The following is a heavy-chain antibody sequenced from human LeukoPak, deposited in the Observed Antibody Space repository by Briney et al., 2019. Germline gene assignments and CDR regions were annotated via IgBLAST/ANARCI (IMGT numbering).Heavy chain of an antibody. V-gene: IGHV1-69*01. CDR1: GGTFSSYA. Sequence: SVKVSCKASGGTFSSYAISWMRQAPGQGLEWMGGIIPIFGTANYAQKFQGRVTITADESTSTAYMELSSLRSEDTAVYYCASQRWGYDAFDIWGQGTMVTVSS. CDR2: IIPIFGTA. J-gene: IGHJ3*02. CDR3: ASQRWGYDAFDI. D-gene: IGHD3-16*01.